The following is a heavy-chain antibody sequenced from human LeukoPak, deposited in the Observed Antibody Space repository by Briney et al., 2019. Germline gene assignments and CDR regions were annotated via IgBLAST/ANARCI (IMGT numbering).Heavy chain of an antibody. Sequence: ASVKVSCKASGYTFTSYGISWVRQAPGQGLEWMGWISAYNGNTNYAQKLQGRVTMTTDTSTSTAYMELRSLRSDDRAVYYCARVVPAAIGGIGYYYMDVWGKGTTVTISS. CDR3: ARVVPAAIGGIGYYYMDV. V-gene: IGHV1-18*01. CDR1: GYTFTSYG. CDR2: ISAYNGNT. D-gene: IGHD2-2*02. J-gene: IGHJ6*03.